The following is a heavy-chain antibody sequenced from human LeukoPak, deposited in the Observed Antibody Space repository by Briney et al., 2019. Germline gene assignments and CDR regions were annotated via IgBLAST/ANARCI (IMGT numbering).Heavy chain of an antibody. J-gene: IGHJ3*02. CDR1: GVTVSSNY. Sequence: PGGSLRLSCAASGVTVSSNYMNLVRQAPGEGLEWVSVIYRDDCIYYADFVKGRITISRDNSKNTLYLQMNSLRAEDTAVYYCAKFEWPDDAFDIWGQGTMVTVSS. CDR2: IYRDDCI. CDR3: AKFEWPDDAFDI. D-gene: IGHD3-9*01. V-gene: IGHV3-53*05.